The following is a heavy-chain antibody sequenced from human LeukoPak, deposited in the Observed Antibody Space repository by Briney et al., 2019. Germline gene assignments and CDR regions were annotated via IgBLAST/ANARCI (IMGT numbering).Heavy chain of an antibody. D-gene: IGHD3-3*01. CDR2: ISGSGGST. V-gene: IGHV3-23*01. CDR1: GFTFSSYA. J-gene: IGHJ4*02. Sequence: PGGSLRLSCAASGFTFSSYAMSWVRQAPGKGLEWVSTISGSGGSTYYADSVKGRFTISKDNSKNTLYLQMNSLRAEDTAVYYCAMTRFLEWDPYYFDYWGQGTLVTVSS. CDR3: AMTRFLEWDPYYFDY.